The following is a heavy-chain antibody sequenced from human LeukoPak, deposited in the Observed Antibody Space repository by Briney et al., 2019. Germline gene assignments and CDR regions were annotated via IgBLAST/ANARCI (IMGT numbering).Heavy chain of an antibody. D-gene: IGHD6-19*01. Sequence: GGSLRLSCAASGFTFSSYDMNWVRQAPGKGLEWVSAISGGGGSTYYADSVKGRFTISRDNSKNTLYLQMNSLRAEDTAVYYCAKGRYSSKDAFDIWGQGTMVTVSS. CDR2: ISGGGGST. CDR1: GFTFSSYD. V-gene: IGHV3-23*01. CDR3: AKGRYSSKDAFDI. J-gene: IGHJ3*02.